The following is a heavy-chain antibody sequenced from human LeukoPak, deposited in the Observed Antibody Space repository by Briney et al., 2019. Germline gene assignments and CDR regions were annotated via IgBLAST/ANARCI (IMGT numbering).Heavy chain of an antibody. D-gene: IGHD2-2*01. V-gene: IGHV4-59*12. CDR2: IYYSEST. CDR3: ASRNVPSYAFDI. J-gene: IGHJ3*02. CDR1: GGSISSYY. Sequence: SETLSLTCTVSGGSISSYYWSWIRQPPGKGLEWIGYIYYSESTNYNPSLKSRVTISVDTSKNQFSLKLSSVTAADTAVYYCASRNVPSYAFDIWGQGTMVTVSS.